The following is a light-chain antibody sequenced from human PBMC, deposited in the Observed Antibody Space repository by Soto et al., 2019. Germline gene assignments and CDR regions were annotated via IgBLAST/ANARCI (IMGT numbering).Light chain of an antibody. CDR2: SNT. CDR3: QSYDSGVTGSV. CDR1: SSNIGAGFD. Sequence: QSVLTRPPSVSGAPGQTVNIACTGSSSNIGAGFDVHWYQQVPGTAPKLVLYSNTARPSGVPDRFSGSRSGSSGSLAITGRQPEDEADYYCQSYDSGVTGSVFGPGTKVTVL. J-gene: IGLJ1*01. V-gene: IGLV1-40*01.